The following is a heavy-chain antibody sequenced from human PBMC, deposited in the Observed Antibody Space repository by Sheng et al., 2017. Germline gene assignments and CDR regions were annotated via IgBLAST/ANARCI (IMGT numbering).Heavy chain of an antibody. CDR3: ARAYHVRYFDWLLKHDAFDI. J-gene: IGHJ3*02. D-gene: IGHD3-9*01. CDR1: GFTFSSYA. Sequence: QVQLVESGGGVVQPGRSLRLSCAASGFTFSSYAMHWVRQAPGKGLEWVAVISYDGSNKYYADSVKGRFTISRDNSKNTLYLQMNRLRAEDTAVYYCARAYHVRYFDWLLKHDAFDIWGQGTMVTVSS. CDR2: ISYDGSNK. V-gene: IGHV3-30*04.